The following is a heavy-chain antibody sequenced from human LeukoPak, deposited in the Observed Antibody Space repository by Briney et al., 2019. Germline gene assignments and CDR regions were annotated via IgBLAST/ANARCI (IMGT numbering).Heavy chain of an antibody. V-gene: IGHV4-4*07. J-gene: IGHJ3*02. CDR3: AREHCSGGSCYHDAFDI. CDR2: IYTSGST. CDR1: GGSISSYY. D-gene: IGHD2-15*01. Sequence: PSETLSLTCTVSGGSISSYYWSWIRQPAGKGLEWIGRIYTSGSTNYNPSLKSRVTMSVDTSKNQFSLKLSSVTTADTAVYYCAREHCSGGSCYHDAFDIWGQGTMVTVSS.